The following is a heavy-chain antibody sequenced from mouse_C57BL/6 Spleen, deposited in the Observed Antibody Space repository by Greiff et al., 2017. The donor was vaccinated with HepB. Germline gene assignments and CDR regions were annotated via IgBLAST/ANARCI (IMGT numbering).Heavy chain of an antibody. Sequence: VQLQQSGPGLVKPSQSPSLTCSVTGYSITSGYYWNWIRQFPGNKLEWMGYISYDGSNNYNPSLKNRISITRDTSKNQFFLKLNSVTTEDTATYYCARGWDVGYFDVWGTGTTVTVSS. CDR2: ISYDGSN. CDR3: ARGWDVGYFDV. D-gene: IGHD4-1*01. CDR1: GYSITSGYY. V-gene: IGHV3-6*01. J-gene: IGHJ1*03.